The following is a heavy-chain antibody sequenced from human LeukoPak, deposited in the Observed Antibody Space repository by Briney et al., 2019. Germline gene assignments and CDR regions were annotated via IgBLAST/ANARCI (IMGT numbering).Heavy chain of an antibody. CDR3: AKDYYDFWSGYF. CDR2: IGGSSGRT. D-gene: IGHD3-3*01. J-gene: IGHJ4*02. V-gene: IGHV3-23*01. Sequence: GGSLRLSCVGSGFTFSNYAMSWVRQAPGKGLEWVSSIGGSSGRTYYADSVKGRFTISRDDSKYTLYLQMNSLRVEDTAVYYCAKDYYDFWSGYFWGQGTLVTVSS. CDR1: GFTFSNYA.